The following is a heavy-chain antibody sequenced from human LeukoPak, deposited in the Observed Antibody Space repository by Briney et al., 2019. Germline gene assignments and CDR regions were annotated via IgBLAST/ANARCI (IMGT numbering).Heavy chain of an antibody. J-gene: IGHJ3*01. CDR2: IKSKSGGGTT. Sequence: GGSLRLSCAASGFTFTNTWMNWVRQAPGKGLEWVGRIKSKSGGGTTDYAAPVKGRFTISRDDSKNTLYLQMNSLKTEDTAVYYCARDWYHAFDFWGQGTMVTVSS. CDR1: GFTFTNTW. V-gene: IGHV3-15*07. D-gene: IGHD3-9*01. CDR3: ARDWYHAFDF.